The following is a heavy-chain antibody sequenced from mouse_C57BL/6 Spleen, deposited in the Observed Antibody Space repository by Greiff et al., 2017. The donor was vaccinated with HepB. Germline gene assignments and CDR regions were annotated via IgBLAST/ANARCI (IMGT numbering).Heavy chain of an antibody. Sequence: EVKLKESGPGLVKPSQSLSLTCSVTGYSITSGYYWNWIRQFPGNKLEWMGYISYDGSNNYNPSLKNRISITRDTSKNQFFLKLNSVTTEDTATYYCARGDYLDYWGQGTTLTVSS. CDR1: GYSITSGYY. V-gene: IGHV3-6*01. CDR2: ISYDGSN. J-gene: IGHJ2*01. CDR3: ARGDYLDY.